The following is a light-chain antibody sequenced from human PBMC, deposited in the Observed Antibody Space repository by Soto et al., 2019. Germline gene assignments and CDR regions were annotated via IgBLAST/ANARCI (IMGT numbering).Light chain of an antibody. CDR3: AAWDDSLNGVV. Sequence: QSVLTQPPSASGTPGQTIAISCSGGSSNIGSHTVNWYQQLPGTAPRLLIYSNTQRPSGVPDRFSGSMSGTSASLAISGLQSEYEGDYYCAAWDDSLNGVVFGGGTKVTVL. CDR2: SNT. J-gene: IGLJ2*01. V-gene: IGLV1-44*01. CDR1: SSNIGSHT.